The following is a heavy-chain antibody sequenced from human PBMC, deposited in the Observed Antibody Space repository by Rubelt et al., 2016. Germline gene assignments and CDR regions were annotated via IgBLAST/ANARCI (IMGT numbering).Heavy chain of an antibody. D-gene: IGHD5-12*01. CDR3: AKGIVATMFYYYYGMDV. Sequence: YYADSVKGRFTISRDNSKNTLYLQMNSLRAEDTAVYYCAKGIVATMFYYYYGMDVWGQGTTVTVSS. V-gene: IGHV3-23*01. J-gene: IGHJ6*02.